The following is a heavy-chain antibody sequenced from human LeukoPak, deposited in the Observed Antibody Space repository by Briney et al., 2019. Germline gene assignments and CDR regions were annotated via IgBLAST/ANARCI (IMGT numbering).Heavy chain of an antibody. CDR2: MYYSGDT. CDR1: GGSISSSSYY. J-gene: IGHJ3*02. V-gene: IGHV4-39*01. D-gene: IGHD4-23*01. Sequence: PSETLSLTCTVSGGSISSSSYYWGWIRQPPGKGLEWIGNMYYSGDTYYSPSLKSRVTISVDTSKNQFSLKLSSVTAADTAVYYCARLDYGGNSGFAFDIWGQGTVVTVSS. CDR3: ARLDYGGNSGFAFDI.